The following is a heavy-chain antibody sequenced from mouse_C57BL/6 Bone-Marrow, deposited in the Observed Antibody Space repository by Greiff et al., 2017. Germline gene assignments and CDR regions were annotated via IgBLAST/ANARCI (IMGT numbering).Heavy chain of an antibody. CDR1: GFTFSDFY. CDR3: ARDAITGTDYAMDY. J-gene: IGHJ4*01. V-gene: IGHV7-1*01. CDR2: SRNKANDYTT. Sequence: EVMLVESGGGLVQSGRSLRLSCATSGFTFSDFYMEWVRQAPGKGLEWIAASRNKANDYTTEYSASVKGRFIVSRDTSQSILYLQMNALRAEDTAIYYCARDAITGTDYAMDYWGQGTSVTVSS. D-gene: IGHD4-1*01.